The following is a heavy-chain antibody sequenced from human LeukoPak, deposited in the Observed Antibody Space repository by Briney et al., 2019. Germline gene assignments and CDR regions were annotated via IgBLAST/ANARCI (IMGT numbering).Heavy chain of an antibody. J-gene: IGHJ4*02. V-gene: IGHV1-46*01. D-gene: IGHD3-10*01. CDR3: ASDFAYGSGSTHFDY. CDR2: INPSGGST. Sequence: ASVKVSCKASGYTFTSYYMHWVRQAPGQGLEWMGIINPSGGSTNYAQKFQGRVTLTRDTSTSTVYMELSSLRSEDTAVYYCASDFAYGSGSTHFDYWGQGTLVTVSS. CDR1: GYTFTSYY.